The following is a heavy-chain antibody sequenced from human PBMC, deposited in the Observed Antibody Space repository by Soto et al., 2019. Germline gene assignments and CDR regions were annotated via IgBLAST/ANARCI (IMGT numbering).Heavy chain of an antibody. CDR1: GFTFSSYA. D-gene: IGHD3-10*01. Sequence: QVQLVESGGGVVQPGRSLRLSCAASGFTFSSYAMHWVRQAPGKGLEWVAVISYDGSNKYYADSVKGRFTISRDNSKNTLYLQMNSLRAEDTAVYYCARPYTGSGSYPLYYYGMDVWGQGTTVTVSS. CDR3: ARPYTGSGSYPLYYYGMDV. J-gene: IGHJ6*02. CDR2: ISYDGSNK. V-gene: IGHV3-30-3*01.